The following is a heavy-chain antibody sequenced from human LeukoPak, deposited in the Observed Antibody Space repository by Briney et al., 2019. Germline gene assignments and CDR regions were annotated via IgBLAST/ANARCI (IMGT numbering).Heavy chain of an antibody. Sequence: PGGSLRLSCAASGFTFSSYEMNWVRQAPGKGLEWVSYISSSGSTIYYADSVKGRFTISRDNAKNSLYLQMNSLRAEDTAVYYCARGFGERYYYYMDVWGKGTTVTISS. V-gene: IGHV3-48*03. CDR3: ARGFGERYYYYMDV. D-gene: IGHD3-10*01. CDR2: ISSSGSTI. J-gene: IGHJ6*03. CDR1: GFTFSSYE.